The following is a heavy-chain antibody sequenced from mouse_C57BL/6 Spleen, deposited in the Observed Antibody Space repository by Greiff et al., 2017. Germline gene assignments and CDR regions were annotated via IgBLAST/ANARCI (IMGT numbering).Heavy chain of an antibody. Sequence: VHVKQSGAALAKPGASVKLSCKASGYTFTSYWMHWVKQRPGQGLEWIGYINPGSGYTKYNQKFKDKATLTADKSSSTAYMQLSSLTYEDSAVYYWAPMVTTEGFAYWGQGTLVTVSA. D-gene: IGHD2-1*01. J-gene: IGHJ3*01. CDR3: APMVTTEGFAY. CDR2: INPGSGYT. V-gene: IGHV1-7*01. CDR1: GYTFTSYW.